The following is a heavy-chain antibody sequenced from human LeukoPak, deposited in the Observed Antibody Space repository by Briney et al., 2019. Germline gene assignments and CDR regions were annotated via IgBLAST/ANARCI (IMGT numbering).Heavy chain of an antibody. J-gene: IGHJ4*02. V-gene: IGHV3-74*01. CDR1: GFTFSNYW. D-gene: IGHD4-23*01. Sequence: GGSLRLSCAASGFTFSNYWMHWVRQTAGKGPVWVSRINSDGSSTSYADSVKGRFTISRDNAKNTLYLQMNSLRAEDTALYYCAKRADYGGNSYDYWGQGTLVTVSS. CDR3: AKRADYGGNSYDY. CDR2: INSDGSST.